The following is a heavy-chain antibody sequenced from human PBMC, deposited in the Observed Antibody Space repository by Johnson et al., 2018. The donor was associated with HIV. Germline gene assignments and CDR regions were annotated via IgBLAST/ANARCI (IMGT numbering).Heavy chain of an antibody. Sequence: QVQLVESGGGVVQPGGSLRLSCAASEFTFSSYAIHWVRQAPGKGLEWVAVISFDGSNKYYADSVKGRFTISRDNSKNTVFLQMNSLRTDDTAVYYCARDWDYAHAFDIWGQGTMVTVSS. CDR3: ARDWDYAHAFDI. V-gene: IGHV3-30-3*01. CDR2: ISFDGSNK. D-gene: IGHD4-17*01. CDR1: EFTFSSYA. J-gene: IGHJ3*02.